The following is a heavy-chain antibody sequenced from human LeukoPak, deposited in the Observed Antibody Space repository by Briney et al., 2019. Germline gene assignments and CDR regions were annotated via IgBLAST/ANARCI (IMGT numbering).Heavy chain of an antibody. D-gene: IGHD6-13*01. Sequence: SETLSLTCTVSGGSISSGGYYWSWIRQPPGKGLEWIGEINHSGSTNYNPSLKSRVTISVDTSKNQFSLKLSSVTAADTAVYYCARGRGIAAAVNVWGQGTLVTVSS. CDR2: INHSGST. CDR1: GGSISSGGYY. CDR3: ARGRGIAAAVNV. J-gene: IGHJ4*02. V-gene: IGHV4-39*07.